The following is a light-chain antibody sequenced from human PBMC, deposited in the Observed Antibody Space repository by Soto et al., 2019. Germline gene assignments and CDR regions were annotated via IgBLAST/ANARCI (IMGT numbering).Light chain of an antibody. Sequence: QSVLTQPPSVSAAPGQRVTISCSGSGSNIGAGYDVHWYQQLPGSAPQLLIYDNTNRPSGVPDRFSGSRSGTSASLAITPLRAEDEADYYSQSFARALGGGLFGGGPQLTV. V-gene: IGLV1-40*01. CDR2: DNT. CDR3: QSFARALGGGL. J-gene: IGLJ3*02. CDR1: GSNIGAGYD.